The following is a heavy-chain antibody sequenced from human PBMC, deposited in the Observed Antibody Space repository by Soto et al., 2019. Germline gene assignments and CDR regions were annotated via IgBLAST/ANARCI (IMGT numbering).Heavy chain of an antibody. D-gene: IGHD6-13*01. CDR2: IIPIFGTA. CDR3: ARYSSSWYPFLSWFDP. V-gene: IGHV1-69*12. J-gene: IGHJ5*02. Sequence: QVQLVQSGAEVKKPGSSVKVSCKASGGTFSSYAISWVRQAPGRGLEWMGGIIPIFGTANYAQKFQGRVTITADESTSTAYMELSSLRSEDTAVYYCARYSSSWYPFLSWFDPWGQGPLVTVSS. CDR1: GGTFSSYA.